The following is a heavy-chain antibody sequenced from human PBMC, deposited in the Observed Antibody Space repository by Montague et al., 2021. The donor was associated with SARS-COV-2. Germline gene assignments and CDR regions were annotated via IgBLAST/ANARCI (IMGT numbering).Heavy chain of an antibody. D-gene: IGHD6-13*01. CDR3: ARVSLAAAATGSDY. Sequence: SETLSLTCTVSGGSVISGGYYWSWIRQPPGKGLEWIGYIYYSGSTNYNPSLKSRVTISLDTSKNQFSLKLTSVTAADTAVYYCARVSLAAAATGSDYWGQGTLVTVSS. J-gene: IGHJ4*02. CDR1: GGSVISGGYY. CDR2: IYYSGST. V-gene: IGHV4-61*08.